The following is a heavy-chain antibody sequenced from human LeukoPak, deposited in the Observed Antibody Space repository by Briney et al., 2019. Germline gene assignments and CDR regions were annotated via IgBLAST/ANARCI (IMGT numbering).Heavy chain of an antibody. D-gene: IGHD5-18*01. J-gene: IGHJ4*02. CDR3: ARGYRSTRWIQLY. CDR2: INSDGSST. CDR1: GFTFSSYW. Sequence: GGSLRLSGAASGFTFSSYWMHWVRQAPGKGLVWVSRINSDGSSTSYADSVKGRFTISRDNAKNTLYLQMNSLRAEDTAVYYCARGYRSTRWIQLYWGQGTLVTVSS. V-gene: IGHV3-74*01.